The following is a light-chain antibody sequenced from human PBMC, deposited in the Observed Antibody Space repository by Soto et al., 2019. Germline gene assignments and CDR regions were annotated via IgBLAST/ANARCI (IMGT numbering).Light chain of an antibody. CDR3: QHYNNWPQVT. CDR1: QSVSSN. J-gene: IGKJ4*01. CDR2: GAS. V-gene: IGKV3-15*01. Sequence: ERLMTQSPASLSVSPGETATLSCRASQSVSSNLAWYQQKPGQAPRLLIYGASTRATGIPARFSGSGSGTEFNLTINSLQSEDFAVYYCQHYNNWPQVTFGGGTKVEIK.